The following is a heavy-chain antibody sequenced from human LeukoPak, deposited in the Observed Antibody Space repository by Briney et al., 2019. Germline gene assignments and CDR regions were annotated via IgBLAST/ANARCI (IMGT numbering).Heavy chain of an antibody. CDR2: ISGSGGST. V-gene: IGHV3-23*01. J-gene: IGHJ4*02. CDR3: ARVSYGGPVDY. Sequence: GGSLRLSCAASGFTFSSYAMSWVRQAPGKGLEWVSAISGSGGSTYYADSVKGRFTISRDNAKNTLYLQMNSLRAEDTAVYYCARVSYGGPVDYWGQGTLVTVSS. CDR1: GFTFSSYA. D-gene: IGHD4/OR15-4a*01.